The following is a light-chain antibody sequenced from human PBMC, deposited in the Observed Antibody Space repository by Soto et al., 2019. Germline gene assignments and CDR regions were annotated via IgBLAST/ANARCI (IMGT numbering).Light chain of an antibody. CDR3: QQANSFPLT. J-gene: IGKJ3*01. CDR2: AAS. V-gene: IGKV1-9*01. CDR1: QGIGSY. Sequence: IQLTQSPSSLSASVGDRVTISYRASQGIGSYLAWYQQKPGKAPRLLIFAASTLETGVPSRFSGSGFGPDFTLTISSLQPEDLATYYCQQANSFPLTFGPGTKLHI.